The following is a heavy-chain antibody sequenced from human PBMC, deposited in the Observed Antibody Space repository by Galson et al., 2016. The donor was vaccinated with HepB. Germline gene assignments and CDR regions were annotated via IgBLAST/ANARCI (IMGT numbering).Heavy chain of an antibody. V-gene: IGHV2-5*02. D-gene: IGHD3-22*01. CDR3: ARFRYYDNGGYTYYFDF. J-gene: IGHJ4*02. CDR2: IYWDDDK. CDR1: GFSLSTSAVG. Sequence: ALVKPTQTLTLTCTFSGFSLSTSAVGVGWIRQPPGKALEWLSLIYWDDDKHYTPSLRTRLTITKDASENQVVLTMTKMDPVDTATYFCARFRYYDNGGYTYYFDFWGQGTLVTVAS.